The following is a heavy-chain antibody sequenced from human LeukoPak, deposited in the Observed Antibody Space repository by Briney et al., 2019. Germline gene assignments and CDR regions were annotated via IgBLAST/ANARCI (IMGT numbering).Heavy chain of an antibody. CDR2: ISGSGGST. CDR3: AKGLHGDYVSAFDI. J-gene: IGHJ3*02. D-gene: IGHD4-17*01. V-gene: IGHV3-23*01. Sequence: GESLKISCKGSGYSFTSCWIGWVRQAPGKGLEWVSTISGSGGSTYSADSVKGRLTISRDNSKNTLYLQMNSLRAEDTAVYYCAKGLHGDYVSAFDIWGQGTMVTVSS. CDR1: GYSFTSCW.